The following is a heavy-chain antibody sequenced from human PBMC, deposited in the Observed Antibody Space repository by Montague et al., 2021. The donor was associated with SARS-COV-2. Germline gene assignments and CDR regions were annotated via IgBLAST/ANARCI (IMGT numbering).Heavy chain of an antibody. CDR2: IHHSGTL. CDR1: NASITTSNW. V-gene: IGHV4/OR15-8*01. CDR3: ARRIRITVFRGVPLTTHSLES. Sequence: SETLSLTCTVSNASITTSNWWTWVRQAPGKGLEWVGEIHHSGTLNYNPSLKSRVTISVDTSKNHFSLNLNSVTAADTAVYFCARRIRITVFRGVPLTTHSLESWGQGIMVTASS. J-gene: IGHJ4*02. D-gene: IGHD3-10*01.